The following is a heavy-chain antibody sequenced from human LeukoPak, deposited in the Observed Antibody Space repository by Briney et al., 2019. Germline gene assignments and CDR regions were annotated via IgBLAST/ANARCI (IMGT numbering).Heavy chain of an antibody. CDR1: GFTFSTYW. V-gene: IGHV3-74*01. Sequence: GGSLRLSCAASGFTFSTYWMHWVRQAPGKGLVWVSRINGDGSSSTYADSVKGRFTISRDNAKNTLYLQMNSLRTGDTAVYYWTRNPGMDVWGQGTTVTVSS. CDR2: INGDGSSS. J-gene: IGHJ6*02. CDR3: TRNPGMDV.